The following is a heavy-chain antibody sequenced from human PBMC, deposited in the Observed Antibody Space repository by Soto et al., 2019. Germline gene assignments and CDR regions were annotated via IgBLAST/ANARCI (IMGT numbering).Heavy chain of an antibody. Sequence: ASVKVSCKASGYTFTSYDINWVRQATGQGLEWMGWMNTNSGNTGYAQKFQGRVTMTRNTSISTAYMELSSLRSEATAVYYCARLYYDFWSGYYYYYGMDVSRQGTTDT. J-gene: IGHJ6*01. CDR2: MNTNSGNT. CDR1: GYTFTSYD. V-gene: IGHV1-8*01. CDR3: ARLYYDFWSGYYYYYGMDV. D-gene: IGHD3-3*01.